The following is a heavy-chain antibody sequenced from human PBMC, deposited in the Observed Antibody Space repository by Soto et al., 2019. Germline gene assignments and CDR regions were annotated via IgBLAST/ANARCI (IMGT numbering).Heavy chain of an antibody. CDR1: GGSISSGGYY. CDR3: ARVSLGGNTVTTSYYYYYMDV. V-gene: IGHV4-31*03. D-gene: IGHD4-17*01. Sequence: SETLSLTCTVSGGSISSGGYYWSWIRQHPGKGLEWIGYIYYSGSTYYNPSLKSRVTISVDTSKNQFSLKLSSVTAADTAVYYCARVSLGGNTVTTSYYYYYMDVWGKGTTVTVSS. CDR2: IYYSGST. J-gene: IGHJ6*03.